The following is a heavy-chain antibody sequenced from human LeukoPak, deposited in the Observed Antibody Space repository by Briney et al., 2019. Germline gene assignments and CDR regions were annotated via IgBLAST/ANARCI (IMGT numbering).Heavy chain of an antibody. CDR1: GFTFSSYA. Sequence: PGGSLRLSCAASGFTFSSYAMSWVRQAPGKGLEWVSAISGSGGSTYYADSVKGRFTISRDNSKNTLYLQMNSLRAEDTAVYYCAKDLGLIAARPGWFDPWGQGTLVTVSS. V-gene: IGHV3-23*01. CDR2: ISGSGGST. CDR3: AKDLGLIAARPGWFDP. D-gene: IGHD6-6*01. J-gene: IGHJ5*02.